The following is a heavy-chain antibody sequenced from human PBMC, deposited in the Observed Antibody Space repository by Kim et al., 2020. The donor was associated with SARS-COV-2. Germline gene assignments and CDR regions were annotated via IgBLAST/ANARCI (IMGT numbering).Heavy chain of an antibody. D-gene: IGHD3-22*01. CDR3: AKDPVGYYDSSGYFDY. V-gene: IGHV3-30*02. J-gene: IGHJ4*02. Sequence: SVKGRFTISRDNSKNTMYLQMNSLRAEDTAVYYCAKDPVGYYDSSGYFDYWGQGTLVTVSS.